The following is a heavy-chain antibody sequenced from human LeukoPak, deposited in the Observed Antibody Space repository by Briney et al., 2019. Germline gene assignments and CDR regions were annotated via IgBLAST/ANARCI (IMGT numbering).Heavy chain of an antibody. D-gene: IGHD2-2*01. Sequence: GGSLRLSCAASGFTLTHAWMTWVRQAPGKGLEWVAVISYDGSNKYYADSVKGRFTISRDNSKNTLYLQMNSLRAEDTAVYYCARDRVPAADEGYWYFDLWGRGTLVTVSS. V-gene: IGHV3-30-3*01. CDR2: ISYDGSNK. CDR1: GFTLTHAW. J-gene: IGHJ2*01. CDR3: ARDRVPAADEGYWYFDL.